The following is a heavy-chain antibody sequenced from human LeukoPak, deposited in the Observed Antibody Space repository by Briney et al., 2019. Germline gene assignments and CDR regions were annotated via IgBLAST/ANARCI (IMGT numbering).Heavy chain of an antibody. Sequence: GGSLRLSCAASGFTFNSFAFTWVRQAPVRGLEGVSAINVRGDATFYAESVRGRFTISRDNSKNTLYLQMNSLGAEDTALYYCAKDYRYGSAWGPGTLVVVSS. D-gene: IGHD6-19*01. CDR1: GFTFNSFA. J-gene: IGHJ5*02. CDR3: AKDYRYGSA. CDR2: INVRGDAT. V-gene: IGHV3-23*01.